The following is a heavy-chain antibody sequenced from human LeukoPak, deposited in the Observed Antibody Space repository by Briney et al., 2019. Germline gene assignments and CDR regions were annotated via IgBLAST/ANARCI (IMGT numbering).Heavy chain of an antibody. CDR3: AKSLSAIFGVAPNYMDV. Sequence: ASVKVSCKASGYTFTSYYMHWVRQAPGQGLEWMGIINPSGGSTSYAQKFQGRVTMTRDTSTSTVYMELSSLRSEDTAVYYCAKSLSAIFGVAPNYMDVWGKGTTVTVSS. J-gene: IGHJ6*03. D-gene: IGHD3-3*01. CDR1: GYTFTSYY. CDR2: INPSGGST. V-gene: IGHV1-46*03.